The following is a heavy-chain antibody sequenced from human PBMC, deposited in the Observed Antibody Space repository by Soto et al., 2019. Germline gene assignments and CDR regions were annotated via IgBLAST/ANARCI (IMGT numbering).Heavy chain of an antibody. CDR1: GYTFPSYG. V-gene: IGHV1-18*01. J-gene: IGHJ4*02. CDR2: ISAYNGNT. D-gene: IGHD3-22*01. CDR3: ARDPLTSYYDTSGYYLYYFDY. Sequence: QVQLVQSGPEVKKPGASVNVSCKASGYTFPSYGINWVRQAPGQGLEWMGWISAYNGNTNYAQKLQGRVTMTTDTSTTTAYMALRSLRSDDTAVYFCARDPLTSYYDTSGYYLYYFDYWGQGTLVTVSS.